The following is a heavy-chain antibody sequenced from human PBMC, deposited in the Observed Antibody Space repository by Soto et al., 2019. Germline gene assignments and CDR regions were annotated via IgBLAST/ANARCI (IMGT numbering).Heavy chain of an antibody. CDR2: ISAYNGKT. CDR3: ARDERRGSFTPSPFNY. CDR1: GYTFTSYG. J-gene: IGHJ4*02. D-gene: IGHD1-26*01. Sequence: QVQLVQSGAEVKKPGASVKVSCKASGYTFTSYGISWVRQAPGQGLEWMGWISAYNGKTNYAQKLQGRVTMTTDTATRTAYMELRSLRSDDTAVYYCARDERRGSFTPSPFNYWGQGTLVTVSS. V-gene: IGHV1-18*04.